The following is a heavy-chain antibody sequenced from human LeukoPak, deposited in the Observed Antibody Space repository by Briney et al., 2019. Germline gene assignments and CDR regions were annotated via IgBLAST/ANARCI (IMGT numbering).Heavy chain of an antibody. CDR1: GGSISSYY. CDR3: AGDGRGGNSDY. J-gene: IGHJ4*02. V-gene: IGHV4-59*12. Sequence: PSETLSLTCTVSGGSISSYYWSWVRQPPGKGLEWIGYIYYSGSTNYNPSLKSRVTISVDTSKNQFSLKLSSVTAADTALYYCAGDGRGGNSDYWGQGTLGTASS. CDR2: IYYSGST. D-gene: IGHD2-15*01.